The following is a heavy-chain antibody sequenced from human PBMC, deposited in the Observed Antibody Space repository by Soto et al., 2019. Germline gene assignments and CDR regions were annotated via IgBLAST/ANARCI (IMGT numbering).Heavy chain of an antibody. J-gene: IGHJ4*02. CDR3: ARSGDNYNVLDY. V-gene: IGHV3-11*03. D-gene: IGHD3-10*02. CDR1: GFSISDHY. Sequence: GGSLILSCAASGFSISDHYMSWIRQAPGKGLEWVSYSSNSGTFTKYADSVKGRFSISRDNAKNSLYLEINSLRGEDTAIYYCARSGDNYNVLDYWGQGTPVTVSS. CDR2: SSNSGTFT.